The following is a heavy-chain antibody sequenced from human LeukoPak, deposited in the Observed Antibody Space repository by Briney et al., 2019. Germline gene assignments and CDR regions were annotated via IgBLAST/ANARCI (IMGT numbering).Heavy chain of an antibody. CDR2: VYYSGYT. CDR3: ARQGAVTTRRTHYYAMDV. J-gene: IGHJ6*02. Sequence: SETLSLTCTVSGGLISSSGNFYWGWIRQLPGKGLEWIGSVYYSGYTYDNPSLKSRVTVSVDTSKNQLSLKLNSVTAADTAIYYCARQGAVTTRRTHYYAMDVWGLGTTVTVSS. V-gene: IGHV4-39*01. CDR1: GGLISSSGNFY. D-gene: IGHD4-17*01.